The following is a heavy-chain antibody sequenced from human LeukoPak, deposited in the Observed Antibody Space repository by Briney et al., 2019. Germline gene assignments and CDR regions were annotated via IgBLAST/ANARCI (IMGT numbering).Heavy chain of an antibody. J-gene: IGHJ4*02. CDR3: ARDRGRVAGEYFDY. CDR2: ISSSGSST. V-gene: IGHV3-11*06. Sequence: KTGGSLRLSCAASGFSLSGVYMSWIRQAPGKGLEWVSYISSSGSSTKYADFVKGRFTISKDNAKNSLYLQMNNLRVEDTAVYYCARDRGRVAGEYFDYWGQGTLVTVSS. D-gene: IGHD6-19*01. CDR1: GFSLSGVY.